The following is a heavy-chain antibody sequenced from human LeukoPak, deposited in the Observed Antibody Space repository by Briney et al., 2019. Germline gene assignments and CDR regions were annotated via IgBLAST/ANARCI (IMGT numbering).Heavy chain of an antibody. CDR1: GYTFTGYY. D-gene: IGHD5-18*01. Sequence: ASVKVSCKASGYTFTGYYMHWVRQAPGQGLEWMGWINPNSGGTNYAQKFQGRVTMTTDTSISTAYMELSRLRSDDTAVYYCAKDNKAMGNDAFDIWGQGTMVTVSS. CDR3: AKDNKAMGNDAFDI. CDR2: INPNSGGT. V-gene: IGHV1-2*02. J-gene: IGHJ3*02.